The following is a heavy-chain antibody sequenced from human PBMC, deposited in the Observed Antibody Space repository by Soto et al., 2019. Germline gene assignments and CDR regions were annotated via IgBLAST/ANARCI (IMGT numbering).Heavy chain of an antibody. V-gene: IGHV1-69*02. D-gene: IGHD2-2*01. Sequence: QVPLVQSGAEVKKPGSSVKVSCKASGGTFSSYTISWVRQAPGQGLEWMGRIIPILGITNYAQKFQGRVTITADKSTSTAYMELSSLRSEDTAVYYCGSPHPQRGSGCLFDYWGQGTLVTVSS. CDR3: GSPHPQRGSGCLFDY. J-gene: IGHJ4*02. CDR1: GGTFSSYT. CDR2: IIPILGIT.